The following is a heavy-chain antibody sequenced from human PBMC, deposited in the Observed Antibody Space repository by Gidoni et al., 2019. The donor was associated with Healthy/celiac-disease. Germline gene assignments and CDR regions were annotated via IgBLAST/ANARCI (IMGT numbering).Heavy chain of an antibody. CDR1: GFTFSSYA. CDR3: ARSDYSSLPLMDYGMDV. J-gene: IGHJ6*02. V-gene: IGHV3-30-3*01. Sequence: QVQLVESGGGVVQPGRSLRLACAASGFTFSSYAMHWVRQAPGKGLEWVAVISYDGSNKYYADSVKGRFTISRDNSKNTLYLQMNSLRAEDTAVYYCARSDYSSLPLMDYGMDVWGQGTTVTVSS. D-gene: IGHD4-4*01. CDR2: ISYDGSNK.